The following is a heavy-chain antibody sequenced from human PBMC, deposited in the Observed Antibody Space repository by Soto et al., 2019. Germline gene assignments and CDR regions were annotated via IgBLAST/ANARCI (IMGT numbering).Heavy chain of an antibody. D-gene: IGHD6-19*01. CDR2: IYYSGST. Sequence: SETLSLTCTVSGGSISSGGYYWSWIRQHPGKGLGWIGYIYYSGSTYYNPSLKSRVTISVDTSKNQFSLKLSSVTAADTAVYYCARGARVAGDNWFDPWGQGTLVTVSS. CDR1: GGSISSGGYY. CDR3: ARGARVAGDNWFDP. J-gene: IGHJ5*02. V-gene: IGHV4-31*03.